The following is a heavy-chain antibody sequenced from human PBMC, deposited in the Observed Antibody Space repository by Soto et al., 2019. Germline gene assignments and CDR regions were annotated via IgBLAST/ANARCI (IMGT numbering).Heavy chain of an antibody. CDR1: GGSISSSSYY. D-gene: IGHD3-3*01. CDR2: IYYSGST. J-gene: IGHJ4*02. Sequence: PSETLSLTCTVSGGSISSSSYYWGWIRQPPGKGLEWIGSIYYSGSTYYNPSLKSRVTISVDTSKNQFSLKLSSVTAADTAVYYCARRITIFGVVPKDYFDYWGQGTLVTVSS. V-gene: IGHV4-39*01. CDR3: ARRITIFGVVPKDYFDY.